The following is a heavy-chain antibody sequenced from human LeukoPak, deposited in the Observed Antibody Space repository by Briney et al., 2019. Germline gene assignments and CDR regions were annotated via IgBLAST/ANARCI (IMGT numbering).Heavy chain of an antibody. J-gene: IGHJ6*02. CDR1: GGSISSYY. CDR3: ASTSGYYDYYYGMDV. Sequence: SETLSLTCTVSGGSISSYYWSWIRQPAGKGLEWIGRIYTSGSTNYNPSLKSRVTISVDTSKNQFSLKLSSVTAADTAVYYCASTSGYYDYYYGMDVWGQGTTVTVSS. CDR2: IYTSGST. V-gene: IGHV4-4*07. D-gene: IGHD3-3*01.